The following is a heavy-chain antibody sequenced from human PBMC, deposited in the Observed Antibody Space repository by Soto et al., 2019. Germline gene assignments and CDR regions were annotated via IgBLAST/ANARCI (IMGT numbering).Heavy chain of an antibody. Sequence: PPETLSLTFAVYGGSFIGYYWSWILQPPWKGLEWIGEINHIVSTNYNPSLKSRVTISVDTSKNQFSLKLSSVTAADTAVYYCTRGRVGATRRWFEPWGQGILVTVST. CDR2: INHIVST. J-gene: IGHJ5*02. CDR1: GGSFIGYY. CDR3: TRGRVGATRRWFEP. D-gene: IGHD1-26*01. V-gene: IGHV4-34*01.